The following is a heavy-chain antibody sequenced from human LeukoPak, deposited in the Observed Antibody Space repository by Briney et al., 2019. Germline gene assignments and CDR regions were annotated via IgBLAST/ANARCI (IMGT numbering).Heavy chain of an antibody. V-gene: IGHV4-34*01. CDR1: GGSFSGYY. CDR3: ARASSSWYSPYYFDY. J-gene: IGHJ4*02. Sequence: SETLSLTCAVYGGSFSGYYWSWIRQPPGKGLEWIGEINHSGSTNYNPSLKSRVTISVDTSKNQFSLKLSSVTAADTAVYYCARASSSWYSPYYFDYWGQGTLVTVSS. CDR2: INHSGST. D-gene: IGHD6-13*01.